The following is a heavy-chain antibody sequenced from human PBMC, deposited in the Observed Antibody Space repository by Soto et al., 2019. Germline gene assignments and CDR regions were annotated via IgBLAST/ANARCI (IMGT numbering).Heavy chain of an antibody. D-gene: IGHD2-15*01. V-gene: IGHV1-24*01. CDR3: AKKSLGYYSGGSCYSAAFDI. J-gene: IGHJ3*02. CDR1: GYTLTELS. Sequence: QVQLLQSGAEVKKPGASVKVSCKVSGYTLTELSMHWVRQAPGKGLEWMGGFDHEDGETIYAQKFQGRVTMTEDTATVTAYMELGSLRSEDTVVYYCAKKSLGYYSGGSCYSAAFDIWGQGTMVTVSS. CDR2: FDHEDGET.